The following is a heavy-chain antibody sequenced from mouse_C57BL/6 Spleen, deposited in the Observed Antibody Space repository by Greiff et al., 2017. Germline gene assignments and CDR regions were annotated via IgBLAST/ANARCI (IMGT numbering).Heavy chain of an antibody. J-gene: IGHJ4*01. CDR1: GYTFTSYW. V-gene: IGHV1-59*01. CDR3: ALHDYDVGNYAMDY. Sequence: QVQLQQPGAELVRPGTSVKLSCKASGYTFTSYWMHWVKQRPGQGLEWIGVIDPSDSYTNYNQKFKGKATLTVDTSSSTAYMQLSSLTSEDSAVYYCALHDYDVGNYAMDYWGQGTSVTVSA. CDR2: IDPSDSYT. D-gene: IGHD2-4*01.